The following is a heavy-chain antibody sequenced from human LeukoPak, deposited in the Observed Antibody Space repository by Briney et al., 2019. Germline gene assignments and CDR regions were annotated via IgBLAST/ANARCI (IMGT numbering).Heavy chain of an antibody. Sequence: SETLSLTCTVSSASISSYYWGWIWQSPGKGLEWIGYIQNTGGTNYNPSLKSRVSISKDTFKNQFSLQVRSVTAADTAVYYCVKHGSGWSFDYWGQGTLVTVSS. V-gene: IGHV4-59*01. J-gene: IGHJ4*02. CDR1: SASISSYY. CDR2: IQNTGGT. CDR3: VKHGSGWSFDY. D-gene: IGHD6-19*01.